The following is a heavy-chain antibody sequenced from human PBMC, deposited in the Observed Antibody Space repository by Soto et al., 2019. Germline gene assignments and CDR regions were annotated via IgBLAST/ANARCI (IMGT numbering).Heavy chain of an antibody. J-gene: IGHJ6*02. D-gene: IGHD3-3*01. CDR3: AKADDFWSGYHIYYYYGMDV. CDR2: ISGSGGRT. V-gene: IGHV3-23*01. CDR1: GFTFSSYA. Sequence: VSLRLSCAASGFTFSSYAMSGVRQAPGKGLEWVSGISGSGGRTYYADSVKGRFTISRDNSKHTLYLQMNSLRAEDTAVYYCAKADDFWSGYHIYYYYGMDVWGQGTTVTVSS.